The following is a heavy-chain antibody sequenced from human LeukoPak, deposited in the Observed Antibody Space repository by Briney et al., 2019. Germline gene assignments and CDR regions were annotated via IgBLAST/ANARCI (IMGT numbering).Heavy chain of an antibody. CDR3: ARGQNYGNDAFDI. J-gene: IGHJ3*02. CDR1: GGTFSSYA. Sequence: TVTVSCTASGGTFSSYAISWVRQAPGQGLEWMGEIIPIFGTANYAQKFQGRVTIPTDESTSTAYMELSSLRSEDTAVYYCARGQNYGNDAFDIWGQGTTGTVSS. V-gene: IGHV1-69*05. CDR2: IIPIFGTA. D-gene: IGHD3-10*01.